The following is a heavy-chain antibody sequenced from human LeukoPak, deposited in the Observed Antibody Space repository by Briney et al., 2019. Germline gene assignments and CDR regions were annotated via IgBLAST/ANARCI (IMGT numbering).Heavy chain of an antibody. CDR1: GFTFSSYW. J-gene: IGHJ1*01. CDR2: ISGSGGST. CDR3: AKENYGDSTGGRFQH. Sequence: GGSLRLSCAASGFTFSSYWMSWVRQAPGKGLEWVSVISGSGGSTYYADSVKGRFTVSRDNSKNTLYLQMSSLRAEDAAVYYCAKENYGDSTGGRFQHWGQGTLVTVSS. D-gene: IGHD4-17*01. V-gene: IGHV3-23*01.